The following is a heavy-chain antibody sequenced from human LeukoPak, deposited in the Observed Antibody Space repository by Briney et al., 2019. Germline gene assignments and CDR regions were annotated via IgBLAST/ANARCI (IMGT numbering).Heavy chain of an antibody. Sequence: SETLSLTCTVSGGSISSYYWSWIRQPPGKGLEWIGYIYDSGGANYNPSLKSRVTMSVDTSKNQFSLKLSTVTAADTAVYYCAREGPRDRSGYYWIDTWGQGTLVTVSS. D-gene: IGHD3-22*01. CDR1: GGSISSYY. CDR2: IYDSGGA. V-gene: IGHV4-59*01. J-gene: IGHJ5*02. CDR3: AREGPRDRSGYYWIDT.